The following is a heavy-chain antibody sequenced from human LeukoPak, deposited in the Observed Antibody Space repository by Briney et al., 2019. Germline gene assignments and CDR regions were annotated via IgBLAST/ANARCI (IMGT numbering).Heavy chain of an antibody. V-gene: IGHV3-21*04. CDR1: GFTFSSYS. Sequence: PGGSLRLSCAASGFTFSSYSMNWVRQAPGKGLEWVSSISSSSSYIYYADSVKGRFTISRDNAKNSLYLQMNSLRAEDTAVYYCARDRRGYGDYEVPYYYYYMDVWGKGTTVTVSS. D-gene: IGHD4-17*01. CDR3: ARDRRGYGDYEVPYYYYYMDV. J-gene: IGHJ6*03. CDR2: ISSSSSYI.